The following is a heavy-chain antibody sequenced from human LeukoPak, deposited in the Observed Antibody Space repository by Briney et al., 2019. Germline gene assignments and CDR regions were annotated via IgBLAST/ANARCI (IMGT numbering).Heavy chain of an antibody. CDR2: ISLSGLT. J-gene: IGHJ4*02. Sequence: ASETLSLTCGVSGGSISTTNWWSWVRQPPGQGLEWIGEISLSGLTNYSPSLNSRVTMSLDKPKNQLSLNLSSVTAADTAVYYCWRENGAFSPLGFWGQGTLVTVPS. CDR3: WRENGAFSPLGF. D-gene: IGHD2-8*01. CDR1: GGSISTTNW. V-gene: IGHV4-4*02.